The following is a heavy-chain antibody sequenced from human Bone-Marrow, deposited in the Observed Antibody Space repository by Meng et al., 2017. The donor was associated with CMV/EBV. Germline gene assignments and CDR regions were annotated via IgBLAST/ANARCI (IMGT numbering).Heavy chain of an antibody. CDR2: TSYDGRNK. CDR3: ARDGCTSTSCYPHFDY. D-gene: IGHD2-2*01. J-gene: IGHJ4*02. Sequence: GGSLRLSCAASGFTFNNYAMHWVRQAPGKGLEWVAVTSYDGRNKYDADSVKGRFTISRDNSKNTLFLQTNSLRAEDTAVYYCARDGCTSTSCYPHFDYWGQGTLVTVSS. CDR1: GFTFNNYA. V-gene: IGHV3-30*04.